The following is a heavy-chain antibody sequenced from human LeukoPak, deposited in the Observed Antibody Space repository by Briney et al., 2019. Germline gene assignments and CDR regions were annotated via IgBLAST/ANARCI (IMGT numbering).Heavy chain of an antibody. CDR3: ARDLRSSSVYYFDY. D-gene: IGHD6-6*01. J-gene: IGHJ4*02. V-gene: IGHV1-24*01. CDR2: FDPEDGEI. Sequence: ASVKVSCKVYGSALSEMAMHWVRQAPGKGLEWMGHFDPEDGEIIYAQKFQGRLTMTYDTSTDTAYMEMTSLSSEDTAVYYCARDLRSSSVYYFDYWGQGTLVTVSS. CDR1: GSALSEMA.